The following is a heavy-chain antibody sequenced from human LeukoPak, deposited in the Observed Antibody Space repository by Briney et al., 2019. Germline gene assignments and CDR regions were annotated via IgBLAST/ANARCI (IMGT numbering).Heavy chain of an antibody. D-gene: IGHD3-10*01. Sequence: PGGSLTLSCAASGFTFSSYWINWVRQAPGKGLVWVSHIASDGSSTTYADSVKGRFTISRDNSKNTLYLQMNSLRAEDTAVYYCARDISPSYFGSFDYWGQGTLVTVSS. CDR1: GFTFSSYW. CDR2: IASDGSST. V-gene: IGHV3-74*01. CDR3: ARDISPSYFGSFDY. J-gene: IGHJ4*02.